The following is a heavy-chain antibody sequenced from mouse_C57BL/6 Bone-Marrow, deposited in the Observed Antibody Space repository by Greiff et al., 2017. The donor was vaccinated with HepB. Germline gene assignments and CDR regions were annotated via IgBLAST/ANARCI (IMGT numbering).Heavy chain of an antibody. J-gene: IGHJ3*01. Sequence: VQLQQPGAELVKPGASVKMSCKASGYTFTSYWITWVKQRPGQGLEWIGDIYPGSGSTNYNEKFKSKATLTVDTSSSTAYMQLSSLTSEDSAVYYCAREENSSGYVAWFAYRGQGTLVTVSA. CDR1: GYTFTSYW. D-gene: IGHD3-2*02. V-gene: IGHV1-55*01. CDR3: AREENSSGYVAWFAY. CDR2: IYPGSGST.